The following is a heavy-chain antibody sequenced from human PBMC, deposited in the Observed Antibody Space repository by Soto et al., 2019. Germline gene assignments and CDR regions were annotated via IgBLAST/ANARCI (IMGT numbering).Heavy chain of an antibody. Sequence: QVQLVESGGGVVQPGRSLRLSCAASGFTFSSYGMHWVRQAPGKGLEWVAVIWYDGSNKYYADSVKGRFTISRDNSKNTLYLQMNSLRAEDTAVYYCAREGGGNGIGPPYYYYGMDVWGQGTTVTVSS. J-gene: IGHJ6*02. CDR2: IWYDGSNK. CDR3: AREGGGNGIGPPYYYYGMDV. V-gene: IGHV3-33*01. CDR1: GFTFSSYG. D-gene: IGHD3-16*01.